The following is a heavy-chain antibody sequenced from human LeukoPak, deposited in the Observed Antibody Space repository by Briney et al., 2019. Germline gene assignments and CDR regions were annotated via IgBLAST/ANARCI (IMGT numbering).Heavy chain of an antibody. V-gene: IGHV4-59*08. Sequence: SETLSLTCTVSGGSISSYYWSWIRQPPGEGLEWIGYIYYSGSTNYNPSLKSRVTISVDTSKNQFSLKLSSVTAAGTAVYYCARQKPGIAVAGTRIYGMDVWGQGTTVTVSS. CDR2: IYYSGST. D-gene: IGHD6-19*01. CDR3: ARQKPGIAVAGTRIYGMDV. J-gene: IGHJ6*02. CDR1: GGSISSYY.